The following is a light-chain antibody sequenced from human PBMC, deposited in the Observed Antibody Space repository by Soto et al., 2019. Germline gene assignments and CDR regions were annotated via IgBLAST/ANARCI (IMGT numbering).Light chain of an antibody. CDR1: QSISSY. J-gene: IGKJ4*01. V-gene: IGKV1-39*01. Sequence: DIQMTQSPSSLSASVGDRVTITCRASQSISSYLNWYQQKPGKAPKLLIYAASSLQSGVPSRFRGSGSGTDFTLTISSLQPEDFSTYYCQQSYSTPLTFGGWTKMEIK. CDR3: QQSYSTPLT. CDR2: AAS.